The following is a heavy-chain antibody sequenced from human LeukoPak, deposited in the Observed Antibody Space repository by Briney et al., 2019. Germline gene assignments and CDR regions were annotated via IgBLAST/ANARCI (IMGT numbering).Heavy chain of an antibody. V-gene: IGHV1-8*01. D-gene: IGHD6-19*01. CDR2: MNPNSGNT. CDR3: ARDRVGVGGNGWEN. J-gene: IGHJ4*02. Sequence: ASVKVSCKASGYTLSSYDITWVRQATGQGLEWMGWMNPNSGNTGYVQKFQGRVIMTRDTSISSAYMELSSLTSEDTAVYFCARDRVGVGGNGWENWGQGTLVTVSS. CDR1: GYTLSSYD.